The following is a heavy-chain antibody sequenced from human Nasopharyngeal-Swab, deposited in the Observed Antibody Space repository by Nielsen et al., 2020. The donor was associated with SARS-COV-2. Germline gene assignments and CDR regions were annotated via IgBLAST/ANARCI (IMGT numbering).Heavy chain of an antibody. V-gene: IGHV3-30*02. CDR3: AKAFGEDQLAEDAFDA. D-gene: IGHD3-16*01. CDR2: IPYDGNIK. J-gene: IGHJ3*01. Sequence: GASLKISCAASGFTFSNYGMHWVRQAPGKGLEWVAVIPYDGNIKSYADSVRGRFLISRDNSHNTLYLQMSRLRTEDRAVYYCAKAFGEDQLAEDAFDAWGQGTMVTVSS. CDR1: GFTFSNYG.